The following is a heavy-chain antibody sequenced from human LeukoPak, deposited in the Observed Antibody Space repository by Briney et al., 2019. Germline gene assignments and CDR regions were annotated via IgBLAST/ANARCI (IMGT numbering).Heavy chain of an antibody. CDR3: AKEMRVKGGQQLVLAY. J-gene: IGHJ4*02. CDR2: IYSGGST. Sequence: PGGSLRLSCAASEFSVGSNYMTWVRQAPGKGLEWVSLIYSGGSTYYADSVKGRFTISRDNSKNTLYLQMNSLRAEDTAVYYCAKEMRVKGGQQLVLAYWGQGTLVTVSS. V-gene: IGHV3-66*01. D-gene: IGHD6-13*01. CDR1: EFSVGSNY.